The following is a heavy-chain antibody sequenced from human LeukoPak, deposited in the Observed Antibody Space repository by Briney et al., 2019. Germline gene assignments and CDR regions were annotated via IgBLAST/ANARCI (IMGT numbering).Heavy chain of an antibody. CDR1: GFTFNTFW. Sequence: PGGSLRLSCAASGFTFNTFWMSWVRQAPGKGLEWVANIKHDGSEKYYVDSVKGRFTISRDNAKNSLYLQISSLRADDTAVYYCARVEASGYDYGAFDYWGQGTLVTVSS. CDR3: ARVEASGYDYGAFDY. V-gene: IGHV3-7*01. CDR2: IKHDGSEK. D-gene: IGHD5-12*01. J-gene: IGHJ4*02.